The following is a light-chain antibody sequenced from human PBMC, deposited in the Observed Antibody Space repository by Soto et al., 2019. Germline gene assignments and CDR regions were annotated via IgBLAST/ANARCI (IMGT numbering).Light chain of an antibody. J-gene: IGLJ1*01. Sequence: QSSLAQPASVSVSPGQSIAISCTGTSSDVGGYNYVSWYQQHPGKAPKLLISEVSIRPSGVSDRFSGSKSGNTASLTISGLQTEDEADYYCSSFTSAYTFVFGRGTKVTVL. CDR1: SSDVGGYNY. CDR3: SSFTSAYTFV. CDR2: EVS. V-gene: IGLV2-14*01.